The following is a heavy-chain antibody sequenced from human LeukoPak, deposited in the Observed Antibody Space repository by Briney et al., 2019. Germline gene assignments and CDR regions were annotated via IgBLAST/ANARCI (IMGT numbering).Heavy chain of an antibody. CDR1: GGTFISYA. CDR2: VIPIFGTA. Sequence: SVKVSCKASGGTFISYAISWVRQTPGQGLEWMGGVIPIFGTADYAQKFQGRVTITAEESTSTAYMELSSLRSEDTAVYYCARDRCTSTSCYTAWFDPWGQGTLVTVSS. J-gene: IGHJ5*02. CDR3: ARDRCTSTSCYTAWFDP. D-gene: IGHD2-2*01. V-gene: IGHV1-69*01.